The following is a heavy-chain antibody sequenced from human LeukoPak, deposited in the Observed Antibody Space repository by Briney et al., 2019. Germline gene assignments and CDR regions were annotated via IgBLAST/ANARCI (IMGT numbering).Heavy chain of an antibody. D-gene: IGHD6-13*01. CDR1: GGTFSSYA. J-gene: IGHJ3*02. CDR2: IIPIFGTA. Sequence: SVKVSCKASGGTFSSYAISWVRQAPGQGLEWMGGIIPIFGTANYAQKFQGRVTITTDESTSTAYMELSSLGSEDTAVYYCARVRVSYSSSYLDAFDIWGQGTMVTVSS. CDR3: ARVRVSYSSSYLDAFDI. V-gene: IGHV1-69*05.